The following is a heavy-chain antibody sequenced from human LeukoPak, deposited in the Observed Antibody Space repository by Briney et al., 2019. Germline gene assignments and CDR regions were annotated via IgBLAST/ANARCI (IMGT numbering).Heavy chain of an antibody. J-gene: IGHJ4*02. CDR3: ARSYYDILTDTRYFDY. Sequence: SETLSLTCTVSGSSITTFYWNWIRKPAGKGLEWIGRLYTRGTTIYNPSLKGRVTMSFDASKNQFSLNLTSVTAADTAVYYCARSYYDILTDTRYFDYWGQGTLVTVSS. D-gene: IGHD3-9*01. V-gene: IGHV4-4*07. CDR1: GSSITTFY. CDR2: LYTRGTT.